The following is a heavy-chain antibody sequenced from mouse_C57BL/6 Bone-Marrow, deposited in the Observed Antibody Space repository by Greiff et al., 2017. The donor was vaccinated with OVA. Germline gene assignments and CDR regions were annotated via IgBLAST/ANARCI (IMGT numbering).Heavy chain of an antibody. CDR1: GFTFSSYT. D-gene: IGHD1-1*01. CDR3: ARHEYYGTYWYFDV. J-gene: IGHJ1*03. Sequence: EVKLVESGGGLVKPGGSLKLSCAASGFTFSSYTMSWVRQTPEKRLEWVATISGGGGNTYYPDSVKGRFTISRDNAKNTLYLQMSSLRSEDTALYYCARHEYYGTYWYFDVWGTGTTVTVSS. CDR2: ISGGGGNT. V-gene: IGHV5-9*01.